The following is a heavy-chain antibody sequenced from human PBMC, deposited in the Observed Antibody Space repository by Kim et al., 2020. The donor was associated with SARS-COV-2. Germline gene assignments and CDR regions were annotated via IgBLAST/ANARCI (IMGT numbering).Heavy chain of an antibody. Sequence: GGSLRLSCAASGFTFSDYYMSWIRQAPGKGLEWVSYISSSGSTIYYADSVKGRFTISRDNAKNSLYLQMNSLRAEDTAVYYCAATGGSGSDPQPRDYWGQGTLVTVSS. CDR2: ISSSGSTI. J-gene: IGHJ4*02. V-gene: IGHV3-11*01. CDR1: GFTFSDYY. CDR3: AATGGSGSDPQPRDY. D-gene: IGHD3-10*01.